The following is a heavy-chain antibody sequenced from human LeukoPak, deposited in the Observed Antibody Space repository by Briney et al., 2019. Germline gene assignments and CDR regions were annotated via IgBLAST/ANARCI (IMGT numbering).Heavy chain of an antibody. CDR2: INDSGST. CDR3: AKGATYYYGSGSLNWFDP. V-gene: IGHV4-34*01. D-gene: IGHD3-10*01. Sequence: SETLSLTCGVYGGSFSGYYWSWIRQPPGKGLEWIGEINDSGSTNYNPSLKSRATISADTSKNQFSLNLSSVTAEDTAVYYCAKGATYYYGSGSLNWFDPWGQGTLVTVSS. CDR1: GGSFSGYY. J-gene: IGHJ5*02.